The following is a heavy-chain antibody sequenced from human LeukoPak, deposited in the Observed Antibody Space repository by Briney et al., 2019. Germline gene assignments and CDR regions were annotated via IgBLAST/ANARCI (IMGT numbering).Heavy chain of an antibody. CDR1: GGSFSGYY. Sequence: SETLSLTCAVYGGSFSGYYWSWIRQPPGKGLEWIGEINHSGSTNYNPSLKSRVTISVDTSKNQFSLKLSSVTAADTAVYYCATVEVSDYDSSGYLPDYWGQGTLVTVSS. J-gene: IGHJ4*02. D-gene: IGHD3-22*01. CDR2: INHSGST. CDR3: ATVEVSDYDSSGYLPDY. V-gene: IGHV4-34*01.